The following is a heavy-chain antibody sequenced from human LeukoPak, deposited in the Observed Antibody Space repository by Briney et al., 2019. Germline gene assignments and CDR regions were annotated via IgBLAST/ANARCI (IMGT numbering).Heavy chain of an antibody. CDR3: ARRYCSSTSCNPYFFDF. J-gene: IGHJ4*02. Sequence: GESLKISCKGSGYTFTNYYIGWVRQMPGKGLDWMGIISPGDSEARYSPSFQGQVTISADKSISTAYLRWSSLKASDSAIYYCARRYCSSTSCNPYFFDFWGQGTLVTVSS. CDR2: ISPGDSEA. CDR1: GYTFTNYY. D-gene: IGHD2-2*01. V-gene: IGHV5-51*01.